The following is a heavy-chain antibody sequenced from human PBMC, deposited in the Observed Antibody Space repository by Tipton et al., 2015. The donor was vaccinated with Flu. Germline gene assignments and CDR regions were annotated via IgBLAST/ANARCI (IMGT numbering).Heavy chain of an antibody. CDR1: GGSVSSGSYC. CDR2: IYYSGST. CDR3: ARGGRYYDFWSGYLSPYYYYYMDV. V-gene: IGHV4-61*01. D-gene: IGHD3-3*01. Sequence: TLSLTCTVSGGSVSSGSYCWSWIRQPPGKGLEWIGYIYYSGSTNYNPSLKSRVTISVDTSKNQFSLKLSSVTAADTAVYYCARGGRYYDFWSGYLSPYYYYYMDVWGKGTTVTVSS. J-gene: IGHJ6*03.